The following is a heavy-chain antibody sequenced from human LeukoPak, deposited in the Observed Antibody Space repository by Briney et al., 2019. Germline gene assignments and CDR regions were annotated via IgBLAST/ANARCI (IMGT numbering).Heavy chain of an antibody. V-gene: IGHV3-23*01. D-gene: IGHD2/OR15-2a*01. CDR3: AKERTQTTSFDC. CDR2: ISGSGGST. Sequence: GGSLRLSCAASGFTFSTYPMNWVRQTPGKGLEWVSTISGSGGSTYYADSVKGRFTISRDNSKNTLYLQMNRLRADDTAIYYCAKERTQTTSFDCWGQGTLVTVSS. J-gene: IGHJ4*02. CDR1: GFTFSTYP.